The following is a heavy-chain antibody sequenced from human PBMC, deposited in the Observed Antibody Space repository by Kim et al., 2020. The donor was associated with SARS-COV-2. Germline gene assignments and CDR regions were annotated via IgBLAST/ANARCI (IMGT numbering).Heavy chain of an antibody. V-gene: IGHV3-49*03. CDR3: TRDSGATRSWYFDY. D-gene: IGHD1-26*01. Sequence: GGSLRLSCTASGFTFGDYAMSWFRQAPGKGLEWVGFIRSKAYGGTTEYAASVKGRFTISRDDSKSIAYLQMNSLKTEDTAVYYCTRDSGATRSWYFDYWGQGTLVTVSS. J-gene: IGHJ4*02. CDR2: IRSKAYGGTT. CDR1: GFTFGDYA.